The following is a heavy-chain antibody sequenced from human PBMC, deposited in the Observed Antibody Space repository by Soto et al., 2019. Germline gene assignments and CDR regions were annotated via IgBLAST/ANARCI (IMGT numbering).Heavy chain of an antibody. D-gene: IGHD5-18*01. J-gene: IGHJ4*02. CDR3: ARDTGYTFGSLNY. V-gene: IGHV1-3*01. CDR2: MNAGVGNT. Sequence: HVELVQSGADVKKPGGSVTISCKASGYTFTDYALHWVRQAPGQRLEWMGWMNAGVGNTLYSQKFQGRITIIRDTSASTAYMELNSLKSEDTAIYYCARDTGYTFGSLNYWGPGTLVTVSS. CDR1: GYTFTDYA.